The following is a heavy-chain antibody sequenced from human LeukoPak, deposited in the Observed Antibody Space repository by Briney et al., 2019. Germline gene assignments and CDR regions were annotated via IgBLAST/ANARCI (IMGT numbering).Heavy chain of an antibody. CDR1: GFTFSSYA. Sequence: GGSLRLSCAASGFTFSSYAMHWVRQAPGKGLEWVAVISYDGSNKYYADSVKGRFTISRDNSKNTLYLQMNSLRAEDTAVYCCARVSLYGDGYFDYWGQGTLVTVSS. J-gene: IGHJ4*02. CDR3: ARVSLYGDGYFDY. D-gene: IGHD4-17*01. V-gene: IGHV3-30*04. CDR2: ISYDGSNK.